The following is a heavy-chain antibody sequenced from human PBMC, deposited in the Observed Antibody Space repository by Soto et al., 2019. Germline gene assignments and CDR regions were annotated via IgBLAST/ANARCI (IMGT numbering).Heavy chain of an antibody. CDR1: GGTFSSYA. J-gene: IGHJ5*02. CDR3: ARGRGYSGYDYGGPWFDP. Sequence: GALVKVSCKASGGTFSSYAISWVRQAPGQGLEWMGGIIPILGIANYAQKFQGRVTITADKSTSTAYMELSSLRSEDTAVYYCARGRGYSGYDYGGPWFDPWGQGTLVTVSS. V-gene: IGHV1-69*10. D-gene: IGHD5-12*01. CDR2: IIPILGIA.